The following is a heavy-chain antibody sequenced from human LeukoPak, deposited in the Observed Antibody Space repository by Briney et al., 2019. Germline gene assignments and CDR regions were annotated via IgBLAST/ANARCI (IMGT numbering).Heavy chain of an antibody. D-gene: IGHD2-21*01. V-gene: IGHV3-30*02. CDR3: AKPVIPSSYQETYYMDV. CDR2: IRHDESRT. J-gene: IGHJ6*03. Sequence: GGSLRLSCAASGFIFSAYGMHWVRQAPGEGLEWVAYIRHDESRTFYADSVKGRFTISRDDSKNTLYLQMHILRAEDTALYYCAKPVIPSSYQETYYMDVWGKGTRSPSP. CDR1: GFIFSAYG.